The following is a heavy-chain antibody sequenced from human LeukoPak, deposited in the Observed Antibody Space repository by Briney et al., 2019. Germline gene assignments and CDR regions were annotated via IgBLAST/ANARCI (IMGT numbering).Heavy chain of an antibody. V-gene: IGHV3-23*01. CDR2: ISGSGGST. CDR1: GFTFSSYA. CDR3: TTPGDSGWYNH. D-gene: IGHD6-19*01. Sequence: GGSLRLSCAASGFTFSSYAMSWVRQAPGKGLEWVSAISGSGGSTYYADSVRDRFTDSRDNSKNIMYLQMNSLRAEDAALYYCTTPGDSGWYNHWGQGTLVTVSS. J-gene: IGHJ4*02.